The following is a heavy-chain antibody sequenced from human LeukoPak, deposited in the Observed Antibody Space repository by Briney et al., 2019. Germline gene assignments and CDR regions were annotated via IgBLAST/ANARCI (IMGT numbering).Heavy chain of an antibody. J-gene: IGHJ1*01. Sequence: ASVKVSCKASGYTFTSYGISWVRQAPGQGLEWMGWISAYNGNTNYAQKLQGRVTMTTDTSTSIAYMELRSLRSDDTAVYYCARAAADSQTEYFQHWGQGTLVTVSS. CDR3: ARAAADSQTEYFQH. D-gene: IGHD6-13*01. V-gene: IGHV1-18*01. CDR1: GYTFTSYG. CDR2: ISAYNGNT.